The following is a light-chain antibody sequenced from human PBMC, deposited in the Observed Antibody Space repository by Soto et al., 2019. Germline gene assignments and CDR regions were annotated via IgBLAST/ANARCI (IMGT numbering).Light chain of an antibody. J-gene: IGKJ4*01. CDR1: QSVSSN. CDR2: GAS. V-gene: IGKV3-15*01. CDR3: QQYNSWPLT. Sequence: EIVMTQSPGTLPVSPGERATLSCRASQSVSSNLAWYQQEPGQAPRLLIYGASTRATGVPARFSGSGSGTEFTLTISSLQSEDFAVYYCQQYNSWPLTFGGGTKVDIK.